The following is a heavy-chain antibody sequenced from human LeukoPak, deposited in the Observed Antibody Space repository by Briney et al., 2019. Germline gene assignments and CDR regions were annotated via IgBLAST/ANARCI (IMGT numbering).Heavy chain of an antibody. J-gene: IGHJ3*02. CDR3: ARVGGYCSGGSCFRRNGHDAFDI. V-gene: IGHV4-34*01. D-gene: IGHD2-15*01. Sequence: SETLSLTCAVYGGSFSGYYWSWIRQPPGKGLEWIGEIKHSGSTNYNPSLKTRVTISVATSKNQFSLKLSSVTAADTAVYYCARVGGYCSGGSCFRRNGHDAFDIWGQGTMVTVSS. CDR2: IKHSGST. CDR1: GGSFSGYY.